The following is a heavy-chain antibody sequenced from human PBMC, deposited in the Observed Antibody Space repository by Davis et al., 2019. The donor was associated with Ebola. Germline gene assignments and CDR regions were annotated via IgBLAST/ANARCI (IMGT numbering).Heavy chain of an antibody. CDR2: IYYSGST. Sequence: SETLSLTCTVSGGSISSYYWSWIRQPPGKGLEWIGYIYYSGSTNYNPSLKSRVTISVDTSKNQFSLKLSSVTAADTAVYYCARRHITVVRGVKGSYYFYGMDVWGQGTTVTVSS. CDR1: GGSISSYY. D-gene: IGHD3-10*01. J-gene: IGHJ6*02. CDR3: ARRHITVVRGVKGSYYFYGMDV. V-gene: IGHV4-59*08.